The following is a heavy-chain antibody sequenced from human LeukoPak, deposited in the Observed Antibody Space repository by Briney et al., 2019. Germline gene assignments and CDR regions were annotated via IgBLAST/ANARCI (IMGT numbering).Heavy chain of an antibody. Sequence: GGSLRLSCAASGFTFSDYYMSWMRQAPGKGLEWVSYISSSGSTTYYADSVKGRFTISTDNATNSLYLQMNSLRAEDTAAYYCAREVGYDFWSGYWYYYGMDVWGQGTPVTVPS. J-gene: IGHJ6*02. D-gene: IGHD3-3*01. V-gene: IGHV3-11*01. CDR3: AREVGYDFWSGYWYYYGMDV. CDR1: GFTFSDYY. CDR2: ISSSGSTT.